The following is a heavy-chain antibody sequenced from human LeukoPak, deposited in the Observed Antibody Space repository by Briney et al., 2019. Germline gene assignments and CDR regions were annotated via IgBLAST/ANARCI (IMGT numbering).Heavy chain of an antibody. Sequence: ASVKVSCKASGYTFTGYYMHWVRQAPGQGLEWMGWINPNSGGTNYAQKFQGRVTMTRDTSISTAYMELSRLGSDDTAVYYCARDGSLGYDFWSGYYSYWGQGTLVTVSS. CDR1: GYTFTGYY. D-gene: IGHD3-3*01. V-gene: IGHV1-2*02. CDR3: ARDGSLGYDFWSGYYSY. J-gene: IGHJ4*02. CDR2: INPNSGGT.